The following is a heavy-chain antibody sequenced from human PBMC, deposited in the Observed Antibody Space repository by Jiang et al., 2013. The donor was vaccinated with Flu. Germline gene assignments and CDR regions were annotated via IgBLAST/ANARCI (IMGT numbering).Heavy chain of an antibody. J-gene: IGHJ4*02. CDR2: IYYSGST. V-gene: IGHV4-61*01. Sequence: GSGLVKPFGRTLSLTCTVSGGSVSSGSYYWSWIRQPPGKGLEWIGYIYYSGSTNYNPSLKSRVTISVDMSKNQFSLKLSSVTAADTAVYYCAESLSSSWYAFDYWGQGTLVTVSS. CDR1: GGSVSSGSYY. CDR3: AESLSSSWYAFDY. D-gene: IGHD6-13*01.